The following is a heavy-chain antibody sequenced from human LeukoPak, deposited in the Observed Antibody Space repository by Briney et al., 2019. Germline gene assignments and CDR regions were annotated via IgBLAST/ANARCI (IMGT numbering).Heavy chain of an antibody. CDR1: VFTLSSNY. J-gene: IGHJ6*03. V-gene: IGHV3-66*01. Sequence: PGGPPRLSCAAPVFTLSSNYMSWVRQAPGKGLEWVSVIYSGGGTYYADYAKGRFTISRDNSKNTLYLQMSSLRAEDTAVYYCARGVRGSYSSPTTYYMDVWGKGTTVTISS. CDR3: ARGVRGSYSSPTTYYMDV. D-gene: IGHD1-26*01. CDR2: IYSGGGT.